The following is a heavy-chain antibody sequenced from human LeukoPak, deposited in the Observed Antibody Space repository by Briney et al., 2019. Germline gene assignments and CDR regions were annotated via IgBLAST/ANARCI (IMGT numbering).Heavy chain of an antibody. CDR3: ARDRCSSTSCYWFDP. Sequence: ASVKVSCKASGYTFTSYYMDWVRQAPGQGLEWMGIINPSGGSTSYAQKFQGRVTMTRDMSTSTVYMELSSLRSEDTAVYYCARDRCSSTSCYWFDPWGQGALVTVSS. CDR1: GYTFTSYY. CDR2: INPSGGST. V-gene: IGHV1-46*01. D-gene: IGHD2-2*01. J-gene: IGHJ5*02.